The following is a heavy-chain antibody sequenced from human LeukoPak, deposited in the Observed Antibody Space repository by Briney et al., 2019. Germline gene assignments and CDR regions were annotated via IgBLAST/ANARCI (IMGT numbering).Heavy chain of an antibody. CDR2: ISAYNSNT. CDR1: GYTFTSYG. Sequence: ASVKVSCKASGYTFTSYGISWVRQAPGQGLEWMGWISAYNSNTNYAQKLQGRVTMTTDTSTSTAYMELRSLRSDDTAVYYCARPDYDDSSGYLNYWGQGTLVTVSS. J-gene: IGHJ4*02. CDR3: ARPDYDDSSGYLNY. V-gene: IGHV1-18*01. D-gene: IGHD3-22*01.